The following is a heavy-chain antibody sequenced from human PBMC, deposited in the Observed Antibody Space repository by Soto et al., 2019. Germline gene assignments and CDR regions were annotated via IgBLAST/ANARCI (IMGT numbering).Heavy chain of an antibody. D-gene: IGHD3-3*01. CDR1: GYTFNSFG. Sequence: QVPLVQSGPEVKKPGASVKVSCKGSGYTFNSFGISWVRQAPGQGLEWMGWISGYNANTKYAQKFQGRVTMTTDTSTSTASMELRSLRSDATAVYYCAKYFSSGRLPYHFDFWGQGTLVTVSS. CDR3: AKYFSSGRLPYHFDF. CDR2: ISGYNANT. J-gene: IGHJ4*02. V-gene: IGHV1-18*01.